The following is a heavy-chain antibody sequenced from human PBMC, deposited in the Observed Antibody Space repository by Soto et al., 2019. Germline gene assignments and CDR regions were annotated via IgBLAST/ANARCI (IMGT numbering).Heavy chain of an antibody. Sequence: TLSLTCAVYGGSFSGYYWSWIRQPPGKGLEWIGEINHSGSTNYNPSLKSRVTISVDTSKNQFSLKLSSVTAADTAVYYCARGSSSWYYYYYGMDVWGQGTTVTVSS. CDR1: GGSFSGYY. CDR3: ARGSSSWYYYYYGMDV. J-gene: IGHJ6*02. CDR2: INHSGST. D-gene: IGHD6-13*01. V-gene: IGHV4-34*01.